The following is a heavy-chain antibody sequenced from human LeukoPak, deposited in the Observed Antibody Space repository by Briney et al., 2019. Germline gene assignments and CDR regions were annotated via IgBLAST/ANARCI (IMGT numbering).Heavy chain of an antibody. D-gene: IGHD2-15*01. V-gene: IGHV4-30-4*08. J-gene: IGHJ3*02. Sequence: KTSETLSLTCAVYGGSFSGYYWSWIRQPPGKGLEWIGYIYYSGSTYYNPSLKSRVTISIDTSKNQFSLKLSSVTAADTAVYYCARAPGFVDDAFDIWGQGTMVTVSS. CDR3: ARAPGFVDDAFDI. CDR1: GGSFSGYY. CDR2: IYYSGST.